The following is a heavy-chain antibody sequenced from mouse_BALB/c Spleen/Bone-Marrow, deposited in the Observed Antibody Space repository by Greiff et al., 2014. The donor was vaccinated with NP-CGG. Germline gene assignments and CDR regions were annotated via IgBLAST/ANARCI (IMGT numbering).Heavy chain of an antibody. CDR2: IWAGGST. V-gene: IGHV2-9*02. Sequence: QVQLKESGPGLVAPSQSLSITCTVSGFSLTSYGVHWVRQPPGKGLEWLGVIWAGGSTNYNSAHMSRLGIGKDNSKSQVFLKKNSLKTDNTAMYYCARDRGYDPLSFYYYAMDYWGQGTSVTVSS. J-gene: IGHJ4*01. CDR3: ARDRGYDPLSFYYYAMDY. CDR1: GFSLTSYG. D-gene: IGHD3-1*01.